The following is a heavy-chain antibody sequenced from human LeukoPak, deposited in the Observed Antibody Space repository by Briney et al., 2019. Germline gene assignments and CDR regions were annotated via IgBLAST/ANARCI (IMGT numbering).Heavy chain of an antibody. J-gene: IGHJ4*02. CDR3: ARAGARGYTYHYGGF. Sequence: GASVKVSCKASGYTFTTYYMHWVRQAPGQGLEWIGMINPIGGSTSFGPKFQGRVTMTRDMSTSTVYMDLSSLRSGDTAVYYCARAGARGYTYHYGGFWGQGTLVTVSS. V-gene: IGHV1-46*01. D-gene: IGHD5-18*01. CDR1: GYTFTTYY. CDR2: INPIGGST.